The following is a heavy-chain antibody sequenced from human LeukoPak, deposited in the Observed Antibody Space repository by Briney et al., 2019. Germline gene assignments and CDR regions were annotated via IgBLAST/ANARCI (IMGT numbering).Heavy chain of an antibody. D-gene: IGHD3-10*01. CDR2: MKQEGSEK. J-gene: IGHJ4*02. Sequence: GGSLRLSCAASGFTFSNYWMNWVRQTPGKGLKWVANMKQEGSEKYCVDCVKGRFTISRDNAKNSLYLQMNSLRAEDTAVYYCARGPNYGSRSDYFDYWGQGTLVTVSS. CDR1: GFTFSNYW. V-gene: IGHV3-7*03. CDR3: ARGPNYGSRSDYFDY.